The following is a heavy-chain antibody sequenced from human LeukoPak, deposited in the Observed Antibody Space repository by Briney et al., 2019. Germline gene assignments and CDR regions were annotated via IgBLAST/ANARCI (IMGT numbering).Heavy chain of an antibody. CDR3: ARPRRPKIFGRGYFDY. D-gene: IGHD3-3*01. Sequence: PGRSLRLSCAASGFTFSSYGMHWVRQAPGKGLEWVAVISYDGSNKYYADSVKGRFTISRDNSKNTLYLQMNSLRAEDTAVYYCARPRRPKIFGRGYFDYWGQGTLVTVST. J-gene: IGHJ4*02. CDR1: GFTFSSYG. CDR2: ISYDGSNK. V-gene: IGHV3-30*03.